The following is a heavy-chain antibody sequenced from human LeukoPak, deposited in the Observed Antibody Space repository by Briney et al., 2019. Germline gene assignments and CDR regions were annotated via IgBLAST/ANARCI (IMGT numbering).Heavy chain of an antibody. J-gene: IGHJ5*02. V-gene: IGHV1-2*02. CDR3: ATPSSSSWYGFDP. CDR2: IDPNSGGT. Sequence: ASVKVSCKTSGYTFTGYYIHWVRQAPGQGLEWMGWIDPNSGGTNYAQKFQGRVTMTRDTSISTAYMELSRLTSADTAVYRCATPSSSSWYGFDPWGQGTQVTVSS. CDR1: GYTFTGYY. D-gene: IGHD6-13*01.